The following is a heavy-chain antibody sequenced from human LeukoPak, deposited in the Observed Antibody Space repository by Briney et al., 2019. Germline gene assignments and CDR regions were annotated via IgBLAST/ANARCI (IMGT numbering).Heavy chain of an antibody. V-gene: IGHV1-58*02. Sequence: SVKVSCKASGFTFTSSAMQWVRQARGQRLEWIGWIVVGSGNTNYAQKFQERVTITRDMSTSTAYMELSSLRSEDTAVYCCAAVTAAAGTFDYWGQGTLVTVSS. CDR3: AAVTAAAGTFDY. CDR1: GFTFTSSA. D-gene: IGHD6-13*01. CDR2: IVVGSGNT. J-gene: IGHJ4*02.